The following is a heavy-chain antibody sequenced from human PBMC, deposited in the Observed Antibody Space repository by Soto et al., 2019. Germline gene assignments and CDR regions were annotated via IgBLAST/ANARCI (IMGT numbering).Heavy chain of an antibody. V-gene: IGHV5-51*01. CDR2: IYPADSDT. Sequence: GESLKISCKALGYSFTSYWIAWVRQMPGKGLEWMGIIYPADSDTRYSPSFRGQVTISADNSISTAYLQWSSLQASDTATYYCARRTPRVTTPLCMDVWGQGTTVTVSS. J-gene: IGHJ6*02. CDR1: GYSFTSYW. CDR3: ARRTPRVTTPLCMDV. D-gene: IGHD4-17*01.